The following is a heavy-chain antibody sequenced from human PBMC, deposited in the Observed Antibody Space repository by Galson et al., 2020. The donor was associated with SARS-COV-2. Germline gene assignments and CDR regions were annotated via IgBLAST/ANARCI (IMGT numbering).Heavy chain of an antibody. V-gene: IGHV1-2*02. CDR3: ASKHCETIDCHLPVFDY. CDR2: INPNTGDT. J-gene: IGHJ4*02. D-gene: IGHD3-9*01. Sequence: GESLKISCKASGYTFTAQYLHWVRQAPGQGLESMGWINPNTGDTTYGQKFQGRVIMTRDTSISTAYMELGSLRSDDTAVYFCASKHCETIDCHLPVFDYWAQGTLVTVSS. CDR1: GYTFTAQY.